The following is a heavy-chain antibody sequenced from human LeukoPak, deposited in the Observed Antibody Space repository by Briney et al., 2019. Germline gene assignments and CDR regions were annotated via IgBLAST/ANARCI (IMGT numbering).Heavy chain of an antibody. CDR1: GYTFTGYY. D-gene: IGHD2-2*01. J-gene: IGHJ5*02. V-gene: IGHV1-2*02. CDR2: INPNSGGT. CDR3: ARVFAQLSEGWFDP. Sequence: ASVKVSCKAPGYTFTGYYMHWVRQAPGQGLEWMGWINPNSGGTNYAQKFQGRVTMTRDTSISTAYMELSRLRSDDTAVYYCARVFAQLSEGWFDPWGQGTLVTVSS.